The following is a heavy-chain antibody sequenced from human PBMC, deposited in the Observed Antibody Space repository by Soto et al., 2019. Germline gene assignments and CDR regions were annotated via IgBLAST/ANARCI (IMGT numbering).Heavy chain of an antibody. CDR3: ARGTTSGWYQIDY. CDR2: ISYDGSNK. J-gene: IGHJ4*02. V-gene: IGHV3-30-3*01. D-gene: IGHD6-19*01. Sequence: GGSLRLSCAASGFTFSSYAIHWVRQAPGKGLEWVAVISYDGSNKYYADSVKGRFTISRDNAKSSLYLQMNSLRAEDAAVYYCARGTTSGWYQIDYWGQGTLVTVSS. CDR1: GFTFSSYA.